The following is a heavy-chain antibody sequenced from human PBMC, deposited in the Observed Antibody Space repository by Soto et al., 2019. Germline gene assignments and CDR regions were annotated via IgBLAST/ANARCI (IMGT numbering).Heavy chain of an antibody. CDR1: DGYSCSYY. Sequence: SETLSLTCTVSDGYSCSYYWGWIRQPPGKGLEWIGCIYYSGSTYYNPSLKSRVTISVDTSKNQFSLKLSSVTAADTAVYYCARSAGRYWGQGTLVTVSS. CDR2: IYYSGST. D-gene: IGHD2-15*01. CDR3: ARSAGRY. J-gene: IGHJ4*02. V-gene: IGHV4-39*01.